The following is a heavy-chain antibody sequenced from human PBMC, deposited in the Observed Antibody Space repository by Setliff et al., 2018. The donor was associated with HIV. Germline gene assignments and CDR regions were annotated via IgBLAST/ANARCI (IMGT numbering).Heavy chain of an antibody. CDR3: ARVRIVVVVAAFDY. J-gene: IGHJ4*02. Sequence: SETLSLTCTVSGGSISSSSYYWGWIRQPPGKGLEWIGNIYYSGSTYYNPSLKSRVTISVDTSKNQFSLKLGSVTAADTAVYYCARVRIVVVVAAFDYWGQGTLVTVSS. D-gene: IGHD2-15*01. CDR1: GGSISSSSYY. CDR2: IYYSGST. V-gene: IGHV4-39*07.